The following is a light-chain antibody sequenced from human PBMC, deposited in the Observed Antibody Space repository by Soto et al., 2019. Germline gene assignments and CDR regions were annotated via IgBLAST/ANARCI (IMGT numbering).Light chain of an antibody. V-gene: IGLV1-40*01. Sequence: QAVVTQPPSVSGAPGQRVTISCTGSSSNIGAGYDVHWYQQRPGTAPKLLIFGNINRPSGVPDRFSGSKSGTSASLAITGLQAEYVGEYYCQSYDSTLSARYVFGTGTKLTVL. CDR3: QSYDSTLSARYV. J-gene: IGLJ1*01. CDR1: SSNIGAGYD. CDR2: GNI.